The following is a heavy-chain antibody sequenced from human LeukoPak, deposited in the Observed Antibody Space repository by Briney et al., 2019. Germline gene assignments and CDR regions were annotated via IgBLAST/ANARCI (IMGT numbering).Heavy chain of an antibody. CDR2: ISSSGSTI. Sequence: GGSLRLSCAASGFTFSDYYMSWIRQAPGKGLEWVSYISSSGSTIYYADSVKGRFTISRDNAKNSLYLQMNSLRAEDTAVYYCARPQAPGSYGSLYFDYWGQGTLVTVSS. CDR1: GFTFSDYY. D-gene: IGHD1-26*01. CDR3: ARPQAPGSYGSLYFDY. V-gene: IGHV3-11*04. J-gene: IGHJ4*02.